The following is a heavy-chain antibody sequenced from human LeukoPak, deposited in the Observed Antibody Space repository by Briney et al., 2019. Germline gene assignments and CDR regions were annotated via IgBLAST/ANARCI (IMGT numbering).Heavy chain of an antibody. CDR1: GFTFSSYA. D-gene: IGHD4-17*01. CDR3: AKGLRDYGEVTADY. J-gene: IGHJ4*02. V-gene: IGHV3-23*01. CDR2: ISGSGGST. Sequence: PGGSLRLSCAASGFTFSSYAMSWVRQAPGKGXXXXXXISGSGGSTYYADSVKGRFTISRDNSKNTLYLQMNSLRAEDTAVYYCAKGLRDYGEVTADYWGQGTLVTVSS.